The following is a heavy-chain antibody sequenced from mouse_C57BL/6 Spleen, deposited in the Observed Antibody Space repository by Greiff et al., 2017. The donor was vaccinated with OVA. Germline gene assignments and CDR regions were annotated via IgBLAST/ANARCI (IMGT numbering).Heavy chain of an antibody. CDR1: GFTFSDYY. J-gene: IGHJ2*01. V-gene: IGHV5-16*01. Sequence: EVQRVESEGGLVQPGSSLKLSCTASGFTFSDYYMAWVRQVPEKGLEWVANINYDGSSTYYLDSLKSRFIISRDNAKNILYLQMSSLKSEDTATYYCARWNFYYFDYWGQGTTLTVSS. CDR3: ARWNFYYFDY. CDR2: INYDGSST.